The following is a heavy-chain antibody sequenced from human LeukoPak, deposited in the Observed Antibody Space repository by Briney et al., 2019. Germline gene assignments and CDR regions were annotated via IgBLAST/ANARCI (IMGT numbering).Heavy chain of an antibody. Sequence: GGSLRLSCAATGFTFSSYAMHWVRQAPGKGLEWVAVISYDGSNKYYADSVKGRFTISRDNSKNTLYLQMSSLRAEDTAVYYCVRIAAAGYYYYYYMDVWGKGTTVTVSS. CDR2: ISYDGSNK. CDR1: GFTFSSYA. D-gene: IGHD6-13*01. V-gene: IGHV3-30*15. CDR3: VRIAAAGYYYYYYMDV. J-gene: IGHJ6*03.